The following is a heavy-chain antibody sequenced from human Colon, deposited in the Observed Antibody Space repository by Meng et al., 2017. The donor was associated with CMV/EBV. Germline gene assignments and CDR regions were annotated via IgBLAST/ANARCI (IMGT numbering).Heavy chain of an antibody. J-gene: IGHJ6*02. D-gene: IGHD3-10*01. CDR3: ARPMARGILNYYYYGLDV. V-gene: IGHV3-23*01. Sequence: GESLKISCAASGFIFSSFAMIWVRQAPGKGLEWVSAISGGAESTYYADSVKGRFTISRDKSENTVYLQMNSLGAEDTAVYYCARPMARGILNYYYYGLDVWGQGTTVTVSS. CDR2: ISGGAEST. CDR1: GFIFSSFA.